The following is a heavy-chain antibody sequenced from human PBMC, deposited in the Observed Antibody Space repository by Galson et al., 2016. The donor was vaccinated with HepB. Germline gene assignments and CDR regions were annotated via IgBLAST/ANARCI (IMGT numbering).Heavy chain of an antibody. CDR2: IYHSGTT. J-gene: IGHJ1*01. V-gene: IGHV4-4*02. CDR1: GVSVGSTNW. CDR3: ARDLWDDSTNSYEGGPDGY. D-gene: IGHD5-24*01. Sequence: SETLSLTCAVSGVSVGSTNWWSWVRQPPGKGLEWVGEIYHSGTTNYKPSLKSRVTISMDLSKNQFSLKLTSVTAADTAVYYCARDLWDDSTNSYEGGPDGYWGQGTLVTVSS.